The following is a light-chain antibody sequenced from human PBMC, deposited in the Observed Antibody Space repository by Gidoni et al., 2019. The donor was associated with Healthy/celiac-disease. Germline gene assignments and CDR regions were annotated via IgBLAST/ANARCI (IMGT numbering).Light chain of an antibody. CDR3: QQYGSSPRT. J-gene: IGKJ1*01. CDR1: QSVSSSY. Sequence: EMVLTRSPGTLSLSPGERATLSCRASQSVSSSYLAWYQQKPGQAPRLLIYGASSRATGIPDRFSGSGSGTDFTLTISRLEPEDFAVYYCQQYGSSPRTFGEGTKVEIK. V-gene: IGKV3-20*01. CDR2: GAS.